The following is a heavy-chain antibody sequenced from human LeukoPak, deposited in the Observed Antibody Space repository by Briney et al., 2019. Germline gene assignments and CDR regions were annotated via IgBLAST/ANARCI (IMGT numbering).Heavy chain of an antibody. CDR1: GYTFTDFY. V-gene: IGHV1-2*02. D-gene: IGHD6-13*01. J-gene: IGHJ3*02. CDR2: SNPNSGGR. Sequence: ASVKVSCKASGYTFTDFYMHWARQAPGQGLEWMGWSNPNSGGRNYAQKFQGRVTMTRDTSISTAYMELSRLRSDDTAVYYCARARRSSWYGDAFDIWGQGTMVTVSS. CDR3: ARARRSSWYGDAFDI.